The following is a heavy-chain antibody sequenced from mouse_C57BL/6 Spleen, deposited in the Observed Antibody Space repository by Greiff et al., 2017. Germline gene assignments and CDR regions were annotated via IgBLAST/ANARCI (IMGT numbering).Heavy chain of an antibody. Sequence: QVQLKQSGAELVKPGASVKISCKASGYAFSSYWMNWVKQRPGKGLEWIGQIYPGDGDTNYNGKFKGKATLTADKSSSTAYMQLSSLSSEDSAVYSCARWIYGYDGNYFDYWGQGTTLTVSS. CDR3: ARWIYGYDGNYFDY. J-gene: IGHJ2*01. D-gene: IGHD2-2*01. CDR2: IYPGDGDT. CDR1: GYAFSSYW. V-gene: IGHV1-80*01.